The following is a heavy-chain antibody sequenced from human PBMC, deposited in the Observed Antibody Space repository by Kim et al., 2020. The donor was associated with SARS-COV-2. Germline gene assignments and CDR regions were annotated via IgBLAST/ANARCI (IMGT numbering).Heavy chain of an antibody. J-gene: IGHJ3*01. CDR1: GGSIRPSY. V-gene: IGHV4-59*01. CDR3: ARDPLEGAFDV. Sequence: SETLSLTCSVSGGSIRPSYWSWIRQAPGKGLEWIAYISYIGTTNYNPSLKSRVSVSVDMTKEEFSLKLSSVTAADTAVYFCARDPLEGAFDVWGQGAMVT. CDR2: ISYIGTT.